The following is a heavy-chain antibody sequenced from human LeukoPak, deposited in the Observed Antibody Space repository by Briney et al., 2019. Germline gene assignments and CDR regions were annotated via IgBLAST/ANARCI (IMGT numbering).Heavy chain of an antibody. V-gene: IGHV3-53*05. Sequence: GGSLRLSCAASGFIVSANYMSWVRQAPGKGLEWVSVFYSGGHTYHRDGTTYYADSVRGRFTISRDNSKNTLYLQMNSLRAEDTAVYYCASFCSSTSCYKADVWGKGTTVTVSS. J-gene: IGHJ6*04. D-gene: IGHD2-2*02. CDR1: GFIVSANY. CDR2: FYSGGHTYHRDGTT. CDR3: ASFCSSTSCYKADV.